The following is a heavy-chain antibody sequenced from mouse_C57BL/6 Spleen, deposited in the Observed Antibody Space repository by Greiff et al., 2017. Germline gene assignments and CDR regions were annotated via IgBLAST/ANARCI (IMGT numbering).Heavy chain of an antibody. CDR1: GYSFTSYY. Sequence: VQLQESGPELVKPGASVKISCKASGYSFTSYYIHWVKQRPGQGLEWIGWIYPGSGNTKYNEKFKGKATLTADTSSSTAYMQLSSLTSEDSAVYYCARYGGNHFDYWGQGTTLTVSS. J-gene: IGHJ2*01. CDR3: ARYGGNHFDY. D-gene: IGHD2-1*01. V-gene: IGHV1-66*01. CDR2: IYPGSGNT.